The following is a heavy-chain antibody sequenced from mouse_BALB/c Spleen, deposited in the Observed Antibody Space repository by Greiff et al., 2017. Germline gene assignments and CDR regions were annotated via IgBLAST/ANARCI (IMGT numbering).Heavy chain of an antibody. CDR2: INSNGGST. CDR3: AREQNYAMDY. CDR1: GFTFSSYG. J-gene: IGHJ4*01. V-gene: IGHV5-6-3*01. Sequence: EVHLVESGGGLVQPGGSLKLSCAASGFTFSSYGMSWVRQTPDKRLELVATINSNGGSTYYPDSVKGRFTISRDNAKNTLYLQMSSLKSEDTAMYYCAREQNYAMDYWGQGTSVTVSS.